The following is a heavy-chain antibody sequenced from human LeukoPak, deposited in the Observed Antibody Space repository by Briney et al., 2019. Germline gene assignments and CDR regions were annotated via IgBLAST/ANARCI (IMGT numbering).Heavy chain of an antibody. Sequence: ASVKVSCKASGYTFTGYYMHWVRQAPGQGLEWMGWINPNSGGTNYAQKFQGRVTMTRDTSISTAYMELSRQRSDDTAVYYCARELVLAATLEYYYYYMDVWGKGTTVTVSS. J-gene: IGHJ6*03. CDR2: INPNSGGT. D-gene: IGHD2-2*01. V-gene: IGHV1-2*02. CDR3: ARELVLAATLEYYYYYMDV. CDR1: GYTFTGYY.